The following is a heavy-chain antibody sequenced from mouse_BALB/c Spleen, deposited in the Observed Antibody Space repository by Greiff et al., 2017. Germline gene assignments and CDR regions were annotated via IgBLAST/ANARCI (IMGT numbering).Heavy chain of an antibody. CDR1: GFTFSDYY. CDR2: ISDGGST. J-gene: IGHJ2*01. CDR3: ARHGEYYFDY. V-gene: IGHV5-4*02. Sequence: EVHLVESGGGLVKPGGSLKLSCAASGFTFSDYYMYWVRQTPEKRLEWVATISDGGSTYYPDTVKGRFTISRDNAKNTLYLQMSSLKSEDTALYYCARHGEYYFDYWGQGTTLTVSS.